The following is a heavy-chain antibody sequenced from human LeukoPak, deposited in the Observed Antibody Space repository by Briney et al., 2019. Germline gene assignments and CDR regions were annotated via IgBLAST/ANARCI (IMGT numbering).Heavy chain of an antibody. CDR1: GYTFTTYA. CDR2: INAGNGNT. V-gene: IGHV1-3*01. Sequence: ASVKVSCKASGYTFTTYAMHWLRQPPGQRLEGMGGINAGNGNTKYSQKFQGRVTITRDTSASTAYMELSSLRSEDTAVYYCARDLDVLLWFGESKNGMDVWGQGTTVTVSS. D-gene: IGHD3-10*01. CDR3: ARDLDVLLWFGESKNGMDV. J-gene: IGHJ6*02.